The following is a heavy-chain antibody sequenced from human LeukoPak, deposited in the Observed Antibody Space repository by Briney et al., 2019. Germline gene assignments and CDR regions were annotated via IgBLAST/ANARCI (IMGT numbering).Heavy chain of an antibody. CDR2: ISYDGSKK. CDR3: ARDLGVEGRYYYFDY. CDR1: GFTFSSYA. J-gene: IGHJ4*02. D-gene: IGHD1-1*01. V-gene: IGHV3-30-3*01. Sequence: GGSLRLSCAASGFTFSSYAIHWVRQAPGKGLEWVAFISYDGSKKYYADSVKGRFTISRDNSKNTLYLQMNSLRVEDTAVYYCARDLGVEGRYYYFDYWGQGTLVTVSS.